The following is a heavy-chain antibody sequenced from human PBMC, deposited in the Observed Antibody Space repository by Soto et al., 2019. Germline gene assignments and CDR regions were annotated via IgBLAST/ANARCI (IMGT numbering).Heavy chain of an antibody. J-gene: IGHJ4*02. CDR3: AKLGAYSSSSQVCLF. D-gene: IGHD6-6*01. Sequence: EVQLLESGGGLVQPGGSLRLSCAASGFTFSSYAMSWVRQASGKGLEWVSAISGSGGSTYYADSVKGRFTISRDNSKNTLYLQMNSLRAEDTAVYYCAKLGAYSSSSQVCLFGGQGTLVTVSS. CDR2: ISGSGGST. CDR1: GFTFSSYA. V-gene: IGHV3-23*01.